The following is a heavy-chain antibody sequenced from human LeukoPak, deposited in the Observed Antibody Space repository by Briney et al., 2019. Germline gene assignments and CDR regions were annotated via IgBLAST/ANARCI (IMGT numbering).Heavy chain of an antibody. CDR2: IYHSGST. V-gene: IGHV4-38-2*02. Sequence: SETLSLTCTVSGYSISSGYYWGWIRQPPGKGLEWIGSIYHSGSTYYNPSLKSRVTISVDTSKNQFSLKLSSVTAADTAVYYCARGFPSYYYDSSGHETGFDPWGQGTLVTVSS. CDR1: GYSISSGYY. J-gene: IGHJ5*02. D-gene: IGHD3-22*01. CDR3: ARGFPSYYYDSSGHETGFDP.